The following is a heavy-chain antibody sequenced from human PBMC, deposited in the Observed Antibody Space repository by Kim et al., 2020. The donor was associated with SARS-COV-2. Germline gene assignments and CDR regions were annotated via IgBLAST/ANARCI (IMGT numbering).Heavy chain of an antibody. Sequence: DSVKGRLTISRNNSKNMLYLHMNSLRVEDTAVYYCVRDESGSYFGHFHYWGQGTLVTVSS. J-gene: IGHJ4*02. CDR3: VRDESGSYFGHFHY. D-gene: IGHD1-26*01. V-gene: IGHV3-30*07.